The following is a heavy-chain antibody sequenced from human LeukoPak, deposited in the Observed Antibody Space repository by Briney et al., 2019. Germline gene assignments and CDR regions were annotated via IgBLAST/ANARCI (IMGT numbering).Heavy chain of an antibody. V-gene: IGHV4-38-2*02. J-gene: IGHJ4*02. CDR2: IYHSGST. CDR3: ARVGLELFDY. D-gene: IGHD1-7*01. Sequence: PSETLSLTCTVSGYSISSGYYWGWIRQPPGKGLEWIGSIYHSGSTYYNPSLKSRVTISVDTSKNQFSLKLSSVTAADTAVYYCARVGLELFDYWGQGTLVTVSS. CDR1: GYSISSGYY.